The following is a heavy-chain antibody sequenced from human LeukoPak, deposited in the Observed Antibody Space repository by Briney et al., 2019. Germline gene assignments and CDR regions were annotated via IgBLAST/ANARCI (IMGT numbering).Heavy chain of an antibody. Sequence: GASVKVSCKASGYTFTGYYMHWVRQAPGQGLEWMGGIIPIFGTANYAQKFQGRVTITADESTSTAYMELSSLRSEDTAVYYCASDPDYGGNSGYWGQGTLVTVSS. CDR3: ASDPDYGGNSGY. J-gene: IGHJ4*02. D-gene: IGHD4-23*01. CDR1: GYTFTGYY. CDR2: IIPIFGTA. V-gene: IGHV1-69*13.